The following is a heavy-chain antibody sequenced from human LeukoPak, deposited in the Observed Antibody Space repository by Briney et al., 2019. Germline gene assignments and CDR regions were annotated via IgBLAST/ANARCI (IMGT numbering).Heavy chain of an antibody. V-gene: IGHV3-53*01. CDR1: GFTVSSNY. CDR2: IYSGGST. CDR3: ARGGAAPTPYYYYYYMDV. D-gene: IGHD6-13*01. J-gene: IGHJ6*03. Sequence: GGSLRLSCAASGFTVSSNYMSWVRQAPGKGLEWVSVIYSGGSTYYADSVKGRFTIPRDNSKNTLYLQMNSLRAEDTAVYYCARGGAAPTPYYYYYYMDVWGKGTTVTVSS.